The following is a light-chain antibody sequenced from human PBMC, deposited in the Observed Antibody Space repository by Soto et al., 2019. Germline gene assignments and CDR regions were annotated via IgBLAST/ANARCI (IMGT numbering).Light chain of an antibody. V-gene: IGLV2-14*02. Sequence: QSALTQPASVSGSPGQSITISCTGSSSDIGTYNLVSWYQQYPGKAPQLMISEVNKRPSGVSYRFSGSKSGNTASLTISGLQAEDEADYYCSSYADSGALVFGGGTKVTVL. CDR3: SSYADSGALV. J-gene: IGLJ3*02. CDR2: EVN. CDR1: SSDIGTYNL.